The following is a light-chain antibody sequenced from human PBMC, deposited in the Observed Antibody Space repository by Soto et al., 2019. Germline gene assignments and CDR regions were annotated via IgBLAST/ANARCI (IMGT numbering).Light chain of an antibody. Sequence: QSVLTQPPSVSGAPGQRVTVSCSGTSSNIGAGYDVHWYQQFPGTAPKLLIYGDNNRPSGVPDRFSGSKSGTSASLAITGVQAEDEADYCCQSYDTRLSAHVFGTGTKVTVL. CDR3: QSYDTRLSAHV. CDR1: SSNIGAGYD. J-gene: IGLJ1*01. CDR2: GDN. V-gene: IGLV1-40*01.